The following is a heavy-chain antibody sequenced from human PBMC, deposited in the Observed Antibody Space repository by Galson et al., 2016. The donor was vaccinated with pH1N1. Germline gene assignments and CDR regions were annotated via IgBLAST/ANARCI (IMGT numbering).Heavy chain of an antibody. CDR3: AKVFGFLNGYYDP. V-gene: IGHV3-9*01. CDR2: ISWNSGSI. J-gene: IGHJ5*02. CDR1: GFTFDDYA. Sequence: SLRLSCAASGFTFDDYAMHWVRQAPGKGLEWVSGISWNSGSIGYADSVKGRFTISRDTAKNSLYLQMNSLRAEDTALYYCAKVFGFLNGYYDPWGQGTLVTVSS. D-gene: IGHD3-9*01.